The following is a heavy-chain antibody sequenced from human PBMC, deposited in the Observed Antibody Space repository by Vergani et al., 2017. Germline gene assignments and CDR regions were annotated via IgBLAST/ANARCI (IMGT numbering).Heavy chain of an antibody. CDR1: GYTFTSYY. Sequence: QVQLVQSGAEVKKPGASVKVSCQASGYTFTSYYMHWVRQAPGQGLEWMGIINPSGGSTSHAQKFQGRVAMTRDTSTSTGYMELSSLRSEDTAVYYCARQGYCSSTNCYNGGMDVWGQGTTVTVSS. J-gene: IGHJ6*02. D-gene: IGHD2-2*02. CDR3: ARQGYCSSTNCYNGGMDV. V-gene: IGHV1-46*03. CDR2: INPSGGST.